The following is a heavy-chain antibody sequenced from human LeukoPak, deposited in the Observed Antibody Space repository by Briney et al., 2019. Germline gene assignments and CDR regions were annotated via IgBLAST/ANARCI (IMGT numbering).Heavy chain of an antibody. CDR1: GYTFTGCY. CDR2: INPNSGGT. D-gene: IGHD3-9*01. Sequence: ASVKVSCKASGYTFTGCYMHWVRQAPGQGLEWMGWINPNSGGTNYAQKFQGRVTMTRDTSISTAYMELSRLRSDDTAVYYCARDRFSFDRPGVYYFDYWGQGTLVTVSS. V-gene: IGHV1-2*02. J-gene: IGHJ4*02. CDR3: ARDRFSFDRPGVYYFDY.